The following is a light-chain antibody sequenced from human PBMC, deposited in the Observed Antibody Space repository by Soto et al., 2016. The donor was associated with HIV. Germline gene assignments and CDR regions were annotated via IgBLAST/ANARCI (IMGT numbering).Light chain of an antibody. Sequence: SYELTQSPSVSVSPGQTASITCSGDKLGDRYACWYQQKPGQSPVLVIYQDGKRPSGIPERFSGSNSGNTATLTIGGTQAMDEADYYCQAWDSSTVVFGGGPS. J-gene: IGLJ2*01. V-gene: IGLV3-1*01. CDR2: QDG. CDR1: KLGDRY. CDR3: QAWDSSTVV.